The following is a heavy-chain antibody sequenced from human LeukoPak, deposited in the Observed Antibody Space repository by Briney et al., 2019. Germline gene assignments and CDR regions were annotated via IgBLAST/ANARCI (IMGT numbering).Heavy chain of an antibody. J-gene: IGHJ4*02. V-gene: IGHV1-2*06. CDR2: INPNSGGT. Sequence: ASVKVSCKASGYTFTGYYMRWVRQAPGQGLECMGRINPNSGGTNYAQKFQGRVTMTRDTSISTAYMELSRLRSDDTAVYYCARGRILYYGSGSYYNELDYWGQGTLVTVSS. CDR3: ARGRILYYGSGSYYNELDY. D-gene: IGHD3-10*01. CDR1: GYTFTGYY.